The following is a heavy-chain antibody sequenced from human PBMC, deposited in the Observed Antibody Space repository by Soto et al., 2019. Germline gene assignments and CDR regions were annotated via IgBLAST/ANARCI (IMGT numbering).Heavy chain of an antibody. V-gene: IGHV4-30-4*01. CDR1: GGSISSGDYY. D-gene: IGHD4-17*01. CDR2: IYYSGST. CDR3: ARGDYASYYYGMDV. Sequence: SETLSLTCTVSGGSISSGDYYWSWIRHPPGKGLEWIGYIYYSGSTYYNPSLKSRVTISVDTSKNQFSLKLSSVTAADTAVYYCARGDYASYYYGMDVWGQGTTVTV. J-gene: IGHJ6*02.